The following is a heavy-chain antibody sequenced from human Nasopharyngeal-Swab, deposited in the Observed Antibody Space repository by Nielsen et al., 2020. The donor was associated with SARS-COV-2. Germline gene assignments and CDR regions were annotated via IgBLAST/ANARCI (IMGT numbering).Heavy chain of an antibody. CDR1: GGSISSGGYY. J-gene: IGHJ4*02. CDR2: IYYSGST. D-gene: IGHD3-3*01. CDR3: ARASRGIFGVVSTFDY. Sequence: SETLSLTCTVSGGSISSGGYYWSWIRQHPGKGLEWIGYIYYSGSTYYNPSLKSRVTISVDTSKNQFSLKLSSVTAADTAVYYCARASRGIFGVVSTFDYWGQGTPVTVSS. V-gene: IGHV4-31*03.